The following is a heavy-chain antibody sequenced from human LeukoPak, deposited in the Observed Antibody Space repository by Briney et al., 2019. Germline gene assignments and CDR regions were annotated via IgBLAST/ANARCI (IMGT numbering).Heavy chain of an antibody. CDR1: GDSISSGGYC. CDR2: IYYSKNT. V-gene: IGHV4-30-2*03. CDR3: VSPRGFSYGYFDY. J-gene: IGHJ4*02. D-gene: IGHD5-18*01. Sequence: SQTLSLTCTVSGDSISSGGYCWSWIRQHPGKGLEWIGSIYYSKNTYYNPSLKSRVTISADTSKNQFSLTLGSVSATDTAVYYCVSPRGFSYGYFDYWGQGTLVTVSS.